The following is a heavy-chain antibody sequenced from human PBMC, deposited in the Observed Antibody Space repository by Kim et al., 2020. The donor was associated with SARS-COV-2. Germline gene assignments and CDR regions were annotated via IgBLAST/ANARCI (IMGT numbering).Heavy chain of an antibody. CDR2: IKSKTDGGTT. Sequence: GGSLRLSCAASGFTFSNAWMSWVRQAPGKGLEWVGRIKSKTDGGTTDYAAPVKGRFTISRDDSKNTLYLQMNSLKTEDTAVYYCTTELEGYSSSWYRGYYYYGMDVWGQGTTVTVSS. CDR1: GFTFSNAW. CDR3: TTELEGYSSSWYRGYYYYGMDV. V-gene: IGHV3-15*01. D-gene: IGHD6-13*01. J-gene: IGHJ6*02.